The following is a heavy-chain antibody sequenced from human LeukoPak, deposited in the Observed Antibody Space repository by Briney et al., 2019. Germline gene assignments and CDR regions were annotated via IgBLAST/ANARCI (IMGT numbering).Heavy chain of an antibody. V-gene: IGHV1-8*03. CDR3: ARGFTIFGVVIIQRADY. D-gene: IGHD3-3*01. Sequence: ASVKVSCKASGYTFTSYDINWVRQATGQGLEWMGWMNPNSGNTGYAQKFQVRVTINRNTSISTAYMELSSLRSEDTAVYYCARGFTIFGVVIIQRADYWGQGTLVTVSS. CDR2: MNPNSGNT. CDR1: GYTFTSYD. J-gene: IGHJ4*02.